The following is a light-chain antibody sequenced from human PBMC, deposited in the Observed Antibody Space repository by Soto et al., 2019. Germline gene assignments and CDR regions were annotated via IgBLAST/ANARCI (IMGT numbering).Light chain of an antibody. CDR2: TAS. Sequence: EIVLTQSPGTLSLSPGERATLSCRASQSLASNYLAWYQQKPGQAPRLLIYTASTRATGIPDRFSGSGSGTDFTPAISRLHPEDFAVYYCHHSERSLPSYTFGPGTQLEAK. J-gene: IGKJ2*01. V-gene: IGKV3-20*01. CDR3: HHSERSLPSYT. CDR1: QSLASNY.